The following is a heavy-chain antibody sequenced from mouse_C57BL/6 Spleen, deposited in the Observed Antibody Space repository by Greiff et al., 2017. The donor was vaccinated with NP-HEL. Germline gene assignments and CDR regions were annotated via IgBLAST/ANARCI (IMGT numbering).Heavy chain of an antibody. J-gene: IGHJ2*01. CDR3: ARRPDVYYFFDY. D-gene: IGHD2-3*01. CDR2: IDPSDSYT. Sequence: QVQLQQPGAELVMPGASVKLSCKASGYTFTSYWMHWVKQRPGQGLEWIGEIDPSDSYTNYNQKFKGKSTLTVDKSSSTAYMQLSSLTSEDCAVYYCARRPDVYYFFDYWGQGTTLTVSS. CDR1: GYTFTSYW. V-gene: IGHV1-69*01.